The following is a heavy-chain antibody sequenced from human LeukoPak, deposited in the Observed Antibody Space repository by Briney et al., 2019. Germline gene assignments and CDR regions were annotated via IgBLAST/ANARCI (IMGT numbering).Heavy chain of an antibody. CDR3: AIGYCSGGSCYPTSY. CDR2: ISAYNGNT. J-gene: IGHJ4*02. D-gene: IGHD2-15*01. CDR1: GYTFTSYG. V-gene: IGHV1-18*01. Sequence: ASVKVSCKASGYTFTSYGISWVRQAPGQGLEWMGWISAYNGNTNYAQKLQGRVTMITDTSTSTAYMELRSLRSDDTAVYYCAIGYCSGGSCYPTSYWGQGTLVTVSS.